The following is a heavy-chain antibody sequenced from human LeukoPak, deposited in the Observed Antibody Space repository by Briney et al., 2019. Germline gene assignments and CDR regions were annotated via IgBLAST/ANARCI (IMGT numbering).Heavy chain of an antibody. CDR2: ISYDGSNK. Sequence: GGSLRLSCAASGFTFSSYAMHWVRQAPGKGLEWVAVISYDGSNKYYADSVKGRFTISRDNSKNTLYLQMNSLRAEDTAVYYCARGQRRHTDMAPSFDYWGQGTLVTVSS. CDR1: GFTFSSYA. D-gene: IGHD5-18*01. CDR3: ARGQRRHTDMAPSFDY. V-gene: IGHV3-30*04. J-gene: IGHJ4*02.